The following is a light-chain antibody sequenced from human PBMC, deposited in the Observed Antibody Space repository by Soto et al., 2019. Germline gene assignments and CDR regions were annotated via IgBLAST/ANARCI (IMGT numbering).Light chain of an antibody. CDR2: GAS. V-gene: IGKV3-20*01. J-gene: IGKJ1*01. CDR1: HSVGSSH. Sequence: EIVLTQSPGTLSLSPGERATLSCRASHSVGSSHLAWYQQKPGQAPRLLIYGASSRATGVPDRFSGSGSGTDFTLTISRLEPADSDVYYCQQSVGWTFGQGTKVEIK. CDR3: QQSVGWT.